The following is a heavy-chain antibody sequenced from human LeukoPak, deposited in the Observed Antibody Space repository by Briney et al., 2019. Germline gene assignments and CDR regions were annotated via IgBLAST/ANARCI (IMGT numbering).Heavy chain of an antibody. J-gene: IGHJ4*02. CDR3: ARLREIPVFGVVTKSTSYFDY. CDR2: ISWNSGNI. Sequence: PGGSLRLSCAASGFTFDNYVMHWVRQAPGKGLEWVSGISWNSGNIAYADSVKGRFTISRDNAKNSLYLQMNSLRAEDTAVYYCARLREIPVFGVVTKSTSYFDYGGQGTLVTVSS. V-gene: IGHV3-9*01. CDR1: GFTFDNYV. D-gene: IGHD3-3*01.